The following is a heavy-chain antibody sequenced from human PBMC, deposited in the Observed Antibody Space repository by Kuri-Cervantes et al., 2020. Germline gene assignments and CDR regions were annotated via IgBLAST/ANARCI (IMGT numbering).Heavy chain of an antibody. D-gene: IGHD6-13*01. CDR1: GGTFSSYT. CDR2: IIPILDIS. V-gene: IGHV1-69*02. CDR3: ARGVPPIAAAGTEDYYYGMDV. Sequence: SVKVSCKASGGTFSSYTISWVRQAPGQGLEWMGRIIPILDISNQAQKFQGRVTITADKATRTAYMQLSSLRSEDTAVYYCARGVPPIAAAGTEDYYYGMDVWGQGTMVTVSS. J-gene: IGHJ6*02.